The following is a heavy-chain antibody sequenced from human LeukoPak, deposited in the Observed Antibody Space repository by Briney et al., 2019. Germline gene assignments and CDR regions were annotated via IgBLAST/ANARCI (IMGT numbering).Heavy chain of an antibody. CDR1: GFTFSTYG. Sequence: GGTLRLSCVASGFTFSTYGMSWVRQAPGKGLEWVSFIYSGGSTHYSDSVKGRFTISRDNSKNTLYLQMNSLRAEDTAVYYCARRAGAYSHPYDYWGQGTLVTVSS. CDR3: ARRAGAYSHPYDY. V-gene: IGHV3-53*01. CDR2: IYSGGST. J-gene: IGHJ4*02. D-gene: IGHD4/OR15-4a*01.